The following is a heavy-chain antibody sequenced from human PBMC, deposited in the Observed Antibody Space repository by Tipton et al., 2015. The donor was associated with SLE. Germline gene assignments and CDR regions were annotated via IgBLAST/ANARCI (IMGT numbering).Heavy chain of an antibody. Sequence: TLSLTCTVSGASTSSGRYYWVWIRQSPGGGLEWIGSIYYTGSTYYSPSLKSRATISIDTSKSHFSLKLTSVTAADTAVYYCARMEGMITYGGIAGLWGQGTVVTVSS. CDR3: ARMEGMITYGGIAGL. CDR1: GASTSSGRYY. J-gene: IGHJ4*02. V-gene: IGHV4-39*02. CDR2: IYYTGST. D-gene: IGHD3-16*01.